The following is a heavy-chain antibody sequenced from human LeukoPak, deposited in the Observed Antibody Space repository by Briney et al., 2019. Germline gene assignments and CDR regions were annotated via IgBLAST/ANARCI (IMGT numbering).Heavy chain of an antibody. J-gene: IGHJ5*02. CDR2: ISGSGGST. CDR3: AKGYCSSTSCLPAFDP. V-gene: IGHV3-23*01. D-gene: IGHD2-2*01. CDR1: GFTFSSYA. Sequence: GGSLRLSCAAPGFTFSSYAMSWVRQAPGKGLEWVSAISGSGGSTYYADSVKGRFTISRDNSKNTLYLQMNSLRAEDTAVYYCAKGYCSSTSCLPAFDPWGQGTLVTVSS.